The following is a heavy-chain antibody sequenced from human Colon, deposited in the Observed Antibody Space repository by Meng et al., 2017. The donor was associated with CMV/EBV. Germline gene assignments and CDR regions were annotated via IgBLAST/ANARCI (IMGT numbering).Heavy chain of an antibody. V-gene: IGHV4-39*07. Sequence: HLRGSGPGLAKPGGTLSPTCTASGDPISSGSHSWAWFRQPPGKRLEWIGSMYFSGIADYNPSLKSRVTISLHATQKQFSLRLTSVTAADSAVYFCARDLTNKWFYYWGQGTLVTVSS. D-gene: IGHD1-26*01. J-gene: IGHJ4*02. CDR1: GDPISSGSHS. CDR3: ARDLTNKWFYY. CDR2: MYFSGIA.